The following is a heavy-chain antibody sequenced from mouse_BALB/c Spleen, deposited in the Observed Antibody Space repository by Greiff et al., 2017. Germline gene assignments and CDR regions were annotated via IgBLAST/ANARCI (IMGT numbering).Heavy chain of an antibody. V-gene: IGHV5-12-1*01. D-gene: IGHD1-1*01. CDR2: ISSGGGST. J-gene: IGHJ2*01. CDR1: GFAFSSYD. CDR3: ARHYYGSSPLDY. Sequence: EVKLVESGGGLVKPGGSLKLSCAASGFAFSSYDMSWVRQTPEKRLEWVAYISSGGGSTYYPDTVKGRFTISRDNAKNTLYLQMSSLKSEDTAMYYCARHYYGSSPLDYWGQGTTLTVSS.